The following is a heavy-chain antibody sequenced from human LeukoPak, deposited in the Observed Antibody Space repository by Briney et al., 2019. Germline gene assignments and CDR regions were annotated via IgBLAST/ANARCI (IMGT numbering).Heavy chain of an antibody. CDR1: GFTFSNYA. J-gene: IGHJ4*02. Sequence: GGSLRPSCTTSGFTFSNYAMSWVRQAPGKGLEWVSSISGSAITTYYADSVKGRFAISRDNSKNTLYLQMTSLRAEDTAVYYCAKDQRFGDLDDYRGQGTLVTVSS. CDR2: ISGSAITT. V-gene: IGHV3-23*01. D-gene: IGHD3-10*01. CDR3: AKDQRFGDLDDY.